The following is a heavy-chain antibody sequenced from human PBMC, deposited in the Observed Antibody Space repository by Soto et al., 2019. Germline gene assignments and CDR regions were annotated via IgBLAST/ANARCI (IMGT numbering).Heavy chain of an antibody. J-gene: IGHJ6*02. D-gene: IGHD2-8*01. CDR3: ARDGSRNGALHYGMDV. V-gene: IGHV3-33*01. CDR2: IWYDGSNK. Sequence: QVQLVESGGGVVQPGRSLRLSCAASGFTFSSYGMHWVRQAPGKGLELVAVIWYDGSNKYYADSVKGRFTISRDNSKNARVLQMNSLRAEDTAVYYCARDGSRNGALHYGMDVWGQGTTVTVSS. CDR1: GFTFSSYG.